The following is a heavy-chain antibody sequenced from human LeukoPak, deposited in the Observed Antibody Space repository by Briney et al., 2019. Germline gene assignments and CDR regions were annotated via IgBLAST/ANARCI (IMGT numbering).Heavy chain of an antibody. D-gene: IGHD2-8*02. J-gene: IGHJ4*02. Sequence: MTGGSLRLSCTASGFSFSDYYMSWIRQAPGKGLEWISYISSRSTYISDADSVKGRFTISRDNAKNLLFLQMNSLRVEDTALYYGARGGTGAFDYWGQGILVTVSS. CDR1: GFSFSDYY. V-gene: IGHV3-11*06. CDR2: ISSRSTYI. CDR3: ARGGTGAFDY.